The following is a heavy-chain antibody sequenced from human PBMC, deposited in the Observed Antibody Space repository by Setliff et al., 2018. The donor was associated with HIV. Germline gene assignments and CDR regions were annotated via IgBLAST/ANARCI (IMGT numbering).Heavy chain of an antibody. V-gene: IGHV4-39*07. CDR3: ASTGYSSGWSFDY. D-gene: IGHD6-19*01. CDR1: GDSIDSRSYY. CDR2: FYYSGNS. Sequence: SETLSLTCAVSGDSIDSRSYYWGWIRQPPGKGLEWIGYFYYSGNSNYNPSLKSRVTISVDTSKNQFSLKLSSVTAADTAVYYCASTGYSSGWSFDYWGQGTLVTVSS. J-gene: IGHJ4*02.